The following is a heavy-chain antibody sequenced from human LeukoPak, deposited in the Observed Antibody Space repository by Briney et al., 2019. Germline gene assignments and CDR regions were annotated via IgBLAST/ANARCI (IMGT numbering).Heavy chain of an antibody. Sequence: PGGSLRLSCAASGFTFSSYAMHWVRQAPGKGLEWVAVISYDGSNKYYADSVKGRFTISRDNSKNTLYLQMNSLRAEDTAVYYCARAITIFGSPGYYYGMDVWGQGTTVTVSS. CDR3: ARAITIFGSPGYYYGMDV. J-gene: IGHJ6*02. CDR1: GFTFSSYA. CDR2: ISYDGSNK. V-gene: IGHV3-30-3*01. D-gene: IGHD3-3*01.